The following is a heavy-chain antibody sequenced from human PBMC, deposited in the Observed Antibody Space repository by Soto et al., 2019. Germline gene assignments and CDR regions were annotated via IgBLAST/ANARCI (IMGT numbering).Heavy chain of an antibody. CDR1: GFNFRIYV. J-gene: IGHJ3*02. D-gene: IGHD4-17*01. V-gene: IGHV3-23*01. Sequence: GGSLRLSCAASGFNFRIYVMNWVRQAPGKGLEWVSAISGSGGSAYYADSVKGRFTISRDNSKNTLFLQMNNLRAEDTAVYYCAKDRGTTVVTFAFDIWGQGTMVTVSS. CDR2: ISGSGGSA. CDR3: AKDRGTTVVTFAFDI.